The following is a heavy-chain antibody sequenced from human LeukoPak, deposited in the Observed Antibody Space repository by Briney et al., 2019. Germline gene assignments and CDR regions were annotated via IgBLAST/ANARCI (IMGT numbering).Heavy chain of an antibody. Sequence: GSLRLSCAASGFTFSSYSMNWIRQAPGKGLEWISYIKSSGSTIFYADSVKGRFTISRDNVKNSLSLQMNSLRDEDTAVYYCARDRDIFDIWGHGTMVTVSS. V-gene: IGHV3-48*02. J-gene: IGHJ3*02. CDR3: ARDRDIFDI. D-gene: IGHD3-10*01. CDR2: IKSSGSTI. CDR1: GFTFSSYS.